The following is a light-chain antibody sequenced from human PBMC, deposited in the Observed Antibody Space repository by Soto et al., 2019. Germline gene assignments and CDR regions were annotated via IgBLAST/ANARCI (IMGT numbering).Light chain of an antibody. V-gene: IGKV3-11*01. CDR2: DAS. CDR1: QSVSNF. Sequence: EIVLTQSPATLSLSPGDRATLSCRASQSVSNFLAWYQHIPGQAPRLLIYDASNRAPGIPVRFSGSGFGTDFTLTISSLEPEDFAVYYCQQYDNWPLTFGGGTKVDIK. CDR3: QQYDNWPLT. J-gene: IGKJ4*01.